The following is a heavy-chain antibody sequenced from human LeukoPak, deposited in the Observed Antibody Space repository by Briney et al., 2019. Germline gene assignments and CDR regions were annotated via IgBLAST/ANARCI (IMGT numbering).Heavy chain of an antibody. J-gene: IGHJ5*02. CDR3: ARGLGYFDWFPRWFDP. Sequence: PSETLSLTCAVYGGSFRGYYWSWIRQPPGKGLEWIGEINHRGSTNYNPSLKSRVTISVDTSKHQFSLKLSSVTAADTAVYYCARGLGYFDWFPRWFDPWGQGTLVTVSS. D-gene: IGHD3-9*01. V-gene: IGHV4-34*01. CDR2: INHRGST. CDR1: GGSFRGYY.